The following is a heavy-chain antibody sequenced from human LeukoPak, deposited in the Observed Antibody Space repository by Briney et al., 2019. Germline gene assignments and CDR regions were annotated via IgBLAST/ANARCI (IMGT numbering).Heavy chain of an antibody. Sequence: PGGSLRLSCAASGFTFSNAWMSWVRQAPGKGLEWVGRIKSKTDGGTTDYAAPVKGRFTISRDDSKNTLYLQMNSLKTEDTAVYYCTTATPYYYDSSGYYWYFDLWGRGTLVTVSS. J-gene: IGHJ2*01. D-gene: IGHD3-22*01. CDR3: TTATPYYYDSSGYYWYFDL. V-gene: IGHV3-15*01. CDR1: GFTFSNAW. CDR2: IKSKTDGGTT.